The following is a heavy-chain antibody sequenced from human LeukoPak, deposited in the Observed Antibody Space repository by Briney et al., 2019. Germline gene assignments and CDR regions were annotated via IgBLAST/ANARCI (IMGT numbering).Heavy chain of an antibody. Sequence: GGSLRLSCAASGFTFSDFYMSWIRQAPGKGLEWVSYISGIGSTIYYADSVKGRFTISRDNAKNSLYLQMNSLRAEDTAVYYCAKGSPSTPSRDCSSTSCYIYYYYYYMDVWGKGTTVTVSS. D-gene: IGHD2-2*02. CDR2: ISGIGSTI. J-gene: IGHJ6*03. CDR1: GFTFSDFY. CDR3: AKGSPSTPSRDCSSTSCYIYYYYYYMDV. V-gene: IGHV3-11*01.